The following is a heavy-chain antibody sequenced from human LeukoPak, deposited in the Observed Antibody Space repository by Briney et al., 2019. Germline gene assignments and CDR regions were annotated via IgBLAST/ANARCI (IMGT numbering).Heavy chain of an antibody. CDR1: GGTFSSYA. J-gene: IGHJ6*03. V-gene: IGHV1-69*13. CDR2: FIPIFGTA. CDR3: ARSPPGLIYMDV. D-gene: IGHD2-8*01. Sequence: SVKVSCKASGGTFSSYAISWVRQAPGQGFEWMGGFIPIFGTANYAQNFQGRVMITADESTSTAYMELSSLRSEDTAVYYCARSPPGLIYMDVWGKGTTVSVSS.